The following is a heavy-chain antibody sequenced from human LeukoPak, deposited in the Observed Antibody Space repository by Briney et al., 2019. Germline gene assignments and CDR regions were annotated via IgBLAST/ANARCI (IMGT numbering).Heavy chain of an antibody. CDR2: IKQDGSEK. Sequence: GGSLRLSFAAPGFPLSSNGMIWVPRAPGRGLGWVANIKQDGSEKKYVDSVRGRFTISRDKAKNSLYLQMNSLRAEDTAVYYCARGSMSGDDLSAFDIWGQGTMVTVSS. CDR1: GFPLSSNG. V-gene: IGHV3-7*01. CDR3: ARGSMSGDDLSAFDI. D-gene: IGHD5-12*01. J-gene: IGHJ3*02.